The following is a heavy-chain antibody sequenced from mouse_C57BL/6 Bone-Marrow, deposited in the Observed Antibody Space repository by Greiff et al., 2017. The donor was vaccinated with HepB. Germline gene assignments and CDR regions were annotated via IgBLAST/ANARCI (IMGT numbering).Heavy chain of an antibody. J-gene: IGHJ1*03. Sequence: VMLVESGPGLVAPSQRLSITCTVSGFSLTSYGVAWVRQSPGKGLEWLGVIWGVGSTNYKSALKSRLSISKDNSKSQVYLKMNSLHTDDTAKYYGVEGNFDVWGTGTTVTVSA. CDR1: GFSLTSYG. CDR3: VEGNFDV. D-gene: IGHD1-1*01. CDR2: IWGVGST. V-gene: IGHV2-6*01.